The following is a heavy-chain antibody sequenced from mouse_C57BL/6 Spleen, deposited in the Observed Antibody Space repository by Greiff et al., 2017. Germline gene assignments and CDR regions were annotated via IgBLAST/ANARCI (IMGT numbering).Heavy chain of an antibody. Sequence: EVKLQQSGPELVKPGASVKIPCKASGYTFTDYNMDWVKQSHGKSLEWIGDINPNNGGTIYNQKFKGKATLTVDKSSSTAYMELRSLTSEDTAVYYCARGYSYDYDEWYYAMDYWGQGTSVTVSS. CDR1: GYTFTDYN. D-gene: IGHD2-4*01. CDR2: INPNNGGT. V-gene: IGHV1-18*01. CDR3: ARGYSYDYDEWYYAMDY. J-gene: IGHJ4*01.